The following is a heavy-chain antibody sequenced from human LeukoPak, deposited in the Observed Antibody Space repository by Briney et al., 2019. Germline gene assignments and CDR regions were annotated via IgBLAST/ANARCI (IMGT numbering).Heavy chain of an antibody. CDR2: ISSGGGT. Sequence: QTGGSLRLSCAASGFTFSNYAMSWVRQAPGKGLEWVSGISSGGGTFYPDSVKGRFTISRDNSKNTLYLQMDGLGAADTAIYYCAKEIAAIGLPAVDHWGQGTLVTVSS. V-gene: IGHV3-23*01. CDR1: GFTFSNYA. D-gene: IGHD6-13*01. J-gene: IGHJ4*02. CDR3: AKEIAAIGLPAVDH.